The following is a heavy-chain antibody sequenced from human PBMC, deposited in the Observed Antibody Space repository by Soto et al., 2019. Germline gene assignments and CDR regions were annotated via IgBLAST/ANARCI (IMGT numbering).Heavy chain of an antibody. J-gene: IGHJ4*02. CDR3: ARQEICSGYEGSYYFDC. D-gene: IGHD5-12*01. Sequence: QLQLQESGPGLVKPSETLSLTCTVAGGSISSSSYYWGWIRQPPGKGLGWIGSIYYSGSTYYNPSLTSRVTISVDTDKNQLSLKLSSVAAADPALYYCARQEICSGYEGSYYFDCWGQGTLVTVSS. CDR1: GGSISSSSYY. V-gene: IGHV4-39*01. CDR2: IYYSGST.